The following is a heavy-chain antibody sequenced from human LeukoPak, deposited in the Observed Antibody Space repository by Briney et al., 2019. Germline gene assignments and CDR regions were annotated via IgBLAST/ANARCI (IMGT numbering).Heavy chain of an antibody. Sequence: GASVKVSCKASGYTFTSYDINWVRQATGQGLEWMGWMNPNSGNTGYAQKLQGRVTMTRNTSISTAYMELSSLRSEDTAVYYCARGQLDFWSGYSYYFDYWGQGTLVTVSS. V-gene: IGHV1-8*01. CDR1: GYTFTSYD. D-gene: IGHD3-3*01. J-gene: IGHJ4*02. CDR3: ARGQLDFWSGYSYYFDY. CDR2: MNPNSGNT.